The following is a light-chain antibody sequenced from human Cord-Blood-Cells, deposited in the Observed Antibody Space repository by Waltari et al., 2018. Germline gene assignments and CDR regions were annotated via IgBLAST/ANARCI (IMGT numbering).Light chain of an antibody. CDR2: DAS. CDR1: QSVSSY. Sequence: DIVVTQSPATLSLSPGEIATLPCRASQSVSSYLDRYQQKPGQAPRHLIYDASNRPTGLPARFSGSGSETDVTLTISSRAPAEFAVQDRQQRSNWPPITCGQGTRLEIK. CDR3: QQRSNWPPIT. J-gene: IGKJ5*01. V-gene: IGKV3-11*01.